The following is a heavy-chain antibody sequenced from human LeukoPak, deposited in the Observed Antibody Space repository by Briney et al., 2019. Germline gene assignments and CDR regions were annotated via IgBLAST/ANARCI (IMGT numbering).Heavy chain of an antibody. CDR1: GYTFTSYG. V-gene: IGHV1-18*01. J-gene: IGHJ5*02. D-gene: IGHD3-10*01. CDR2: ISAYTGNT. Sequence: GASVKVSCKASGYTFTSYGISWVRQAPGQGLEWMGWISAYTGNTNYAQKRQGRVTMTTDTSTSTAYMELRSLRSDDTAVYYCARGYYGSVSYYTESWFDPWGQGTLVTVSS. CDR3: ARGYYGSVSYYTESWFDP.